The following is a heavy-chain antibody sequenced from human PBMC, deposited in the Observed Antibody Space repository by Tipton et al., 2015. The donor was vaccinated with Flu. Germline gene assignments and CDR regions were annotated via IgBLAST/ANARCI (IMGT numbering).Heavy chain of an antibody. CDR3: ARSGHRYGPGGSYYEVEYFDY. D-gene: IGHD1-26*01. CDR2: IVVGSGNT. Sequence: QLVQSGPEVKKPGTSVKVSCKASGFTFTSSAMQWVRQARGQRLEWIGWIVVGSGNTNYAQKFQERVTITRDMSTSTAYMELSSLRSEDTAVYYCARSGHRYGPGGSYYEVEYFDYWGQGTLVTVSS. J-gene: IGHJ4*02. V-gene: IGHV1-58*02. CDR1: GFTFTSSA.